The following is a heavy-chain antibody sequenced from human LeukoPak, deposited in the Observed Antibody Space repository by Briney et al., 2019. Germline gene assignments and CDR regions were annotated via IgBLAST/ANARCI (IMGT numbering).Heavy chain of an antibody. CDR2: FDPEDGET. V-gene: IGHV1-24*01. D-gene: IGHD2-15*01. CDR3: AIGGYCSGGSCYSVGFDP. CDR1: GYTLTELS. J-gene: IGHJ5*02. Sequence: ASVKVSCKVSGYTLTELSMHWVRQAPGKGLEWMGGFDPEDGETIYAQKFQGRVTMTEDTSTDTAYMELSSLRSEDTAVYYCAIGGYCSGGSCYSVGFDPWGLGTLVTVSS.